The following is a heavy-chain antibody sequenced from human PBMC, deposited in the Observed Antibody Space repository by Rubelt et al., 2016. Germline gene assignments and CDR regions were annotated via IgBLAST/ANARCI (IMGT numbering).Heavy chain of an antibody. Sequence: GFTFSSYGMHWVRQAPGKGLEWVAVIPYVGSNEYYADSVKGRFTISRDKSKNTLYLQMNSLRAEDTAVYYCAKVPAVVAATRIDYWGQGTLVTVSS. J-gene: IGHJ4*02. D-gene: IGHD2-15*01. CDR2: IPYVGSNE. CDR3: AKVPAVVAATRIDY. CDR1: GFTFSSYG. V-gene: IGHV3-30*18.